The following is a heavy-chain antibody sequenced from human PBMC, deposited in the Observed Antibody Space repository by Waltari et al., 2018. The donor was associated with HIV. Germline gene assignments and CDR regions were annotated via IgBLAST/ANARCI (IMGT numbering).Heavy chain of an antibody. J-gene: IGHJ4*02. D-gene: IGHD4-17*01. CDR1: GFPFRSTA. CDR3: ARGGTTVTMVDYFDY. Sequence: QVQQVESGGGVVQTGRSLRPTCAASGFPFRSTAIHWVRQAPGKGLEWVAVISYDGSNKYYADSVKGRFTISRDNSKNTLYLQMNSLRAEDTAVYYCARGGTTVTMVDYFDYWGQGTLVTVSS. V-gene: IGHV3-30-3*01. CDR2: ISYDGSNK.